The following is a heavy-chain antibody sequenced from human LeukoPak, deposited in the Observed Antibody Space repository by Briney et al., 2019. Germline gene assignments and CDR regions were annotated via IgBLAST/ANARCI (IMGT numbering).Heavy chain of an antibody. J-gene: IGHJ6*02. CDR2: IVNSGTTT. V-gene: IGHV3-11*01. Sequence: GGSLRLSCAVSGFSIRDYYMSWIRQAPGKGLEWISYIVNSGTTTHYAESVKGRFTISRDNAKNSLYLQMNSLSDEDTAVYYCARDRGFANILTGYYLDVWGRGTTVTVSS. D-gene: IGHD3-9*01. CDR1: GFSIRDYY. CDR3: ARDRGFANILTGYYLDV.